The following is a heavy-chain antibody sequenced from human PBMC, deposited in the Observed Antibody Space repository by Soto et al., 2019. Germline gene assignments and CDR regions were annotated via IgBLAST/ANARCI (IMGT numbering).Heavy chain of an antibody. V-gene: IGHV4-59*01. CDR1: GGSISTYY. CDR3: VRGHDSWPYYFYY. CDR2: IYYSGSA. J-gene: IGHJ4*02. D-gene: IGHD6-13*01. Sequence: SETLSLTCTVSGGSISTYYWNWIRQPPGKGLEWIGNIYYSGSANYSPSLKSRLTISVDTSKNQFSLTLTSVTAADMAIYYCVRGHDSWPYYFYYWGQGTLVTVSS.